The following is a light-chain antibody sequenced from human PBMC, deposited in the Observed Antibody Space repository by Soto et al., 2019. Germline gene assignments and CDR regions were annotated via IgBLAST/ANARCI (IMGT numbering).Light chain of an antibody. V-gene: IGLV2-14*01. Sequence: QSALTQPASVSGSPGQSITISCAGTSSDVGGYNYVSWYQQYPGKAPKLMIYDVNSRPSGVSNRFSGSKSGNTASLTISGLQAEDEAEYYYSSSTGSSTHVLFGGGTKLTVL. CDR3: SSSTGSSTHVL. CDR1: SSDVGGYNY. CDR2: DVN. J-gene: IGLJ2*01.